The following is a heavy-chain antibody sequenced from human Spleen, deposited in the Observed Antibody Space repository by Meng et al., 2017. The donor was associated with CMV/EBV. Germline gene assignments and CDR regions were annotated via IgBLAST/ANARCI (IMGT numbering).Heavy chain of an antibody. CDR1: GFTFSSYS. Sequence: GGSLRLSCAASGFTFSSYSMNWVRQAPGKGLEWVSSISSSSSYIYYADSVKGRFTISRDNSKNMLYLQMNSLRAEDTAVYYCAKDDSAYFDFRSGYSTPPDYWGQGTLVTVSS. V-gene: IGHV3-21*01. J-gene: IGHJ4*02. D-gene: IGHD3-3*01. CDR3: AKDDSAYFDFRSGYSTPPDY. CDR2: ISSSSSYI.